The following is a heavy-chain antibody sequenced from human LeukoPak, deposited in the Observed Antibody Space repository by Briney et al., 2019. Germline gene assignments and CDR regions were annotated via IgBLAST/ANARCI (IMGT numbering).Heavy chain of an antibody. J-gene: IGHJ4*02. CDR3: AKPQYRYSSSWSFDY. V-gene: IGHV3-23*01. Sequence: GGSLRLSCAASGFTFNNYAMNWVRQAPGKGLEWVSGISGSGGSTYYADSVKGRFTISRDNSKNTLYLQMNSLRAEDTAVYYCAKPQYRYSSSWSFDYWGQGTLVTVSS. CDR1: GFTFNNYA. CDR2: ISGSGGST. D-gene: IGHD6-13*01.